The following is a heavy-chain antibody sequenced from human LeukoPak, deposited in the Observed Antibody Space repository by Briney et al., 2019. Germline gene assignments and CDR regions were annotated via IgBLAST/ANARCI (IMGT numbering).Heavy chain of an antibody. J-gene: IGHJ3*02. CDR2: ISAYNGNT. CDR1: GYTFTGYY. CDR3: AVTYYYDSSGYYYAFDI. Sequence: ASVKVSCKASGYTFTGYYMHWVRQAPGQGLEWMGWISAYNGNTNYAQKLQGRVTMTRDTSTSTVYMELSSLRSEDTAVYYCAVTYYYDSSGYYYAFDIWGQGTMVTVSS. V-gene: IGHV1-18*04. D-gene: IGHD3-22*01.